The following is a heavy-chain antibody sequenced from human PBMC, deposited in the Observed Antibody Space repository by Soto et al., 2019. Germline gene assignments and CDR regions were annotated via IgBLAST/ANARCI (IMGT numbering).Heavy chain of an antibody. CDR1: GFTFSTFS. J-gene: IGHJ4*02. D-gene: IGHD6-19*01. CDR2: ISGGGRPI. Sequence: PGGSLRLSCAASGFTFSTFSMNWVRQAPGRGLDWISYISGGGRPISYADSVKGRFTISRDNAKNSLYLQMDSLTDEDTAVYYCARDLGWAFDSWGQGTLVTVSS. V-gene: IGHV3-48*02. CDR3: ARDLGWAFDS.